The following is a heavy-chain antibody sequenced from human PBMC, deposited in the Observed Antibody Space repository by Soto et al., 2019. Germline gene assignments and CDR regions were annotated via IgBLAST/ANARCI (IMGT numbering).Heavy chain of an antibody. J-gene: IGHJ6*03. CDR3: ARHSGGYDYYYYYYYMDV. CDR2: IYPGDSDT. V-gene: IGHV5-51*01. CDR1: GYRFTTYW. D-gene: IGHD5-12*01. Sequence: PGESLKISCKASGYRFTTYWIAWVRQMPGKGLEWMGIIYPGDSDTRYSPSFQGQVTISADKSISTAYLQWSSLKASDTAMYYCARHSGGYDYYYYYYYMDVWGKGTTVTVSS.